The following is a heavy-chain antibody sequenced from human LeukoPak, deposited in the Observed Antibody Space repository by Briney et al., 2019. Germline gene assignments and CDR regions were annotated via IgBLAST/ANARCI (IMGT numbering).Heavy chain of an antibody. Sequence: SETLSLTCTVSGGSISSSSYYWGWIRQPPGKGLEWIGSIYYSGSTYYNPSLKSRVTISVDTSKNQFSLKLSSVTAADTAVYYCATVMGVGWFDPWGQGTLVTVSS. D-gene: IGHD2-8*01. CDR3: ATVMGVGWFDP. CDR1: GGSISSSSYY. V-gene: IGHV4-39*01. CDR2: IYYSGST. J-gene: IGHJ5*02.